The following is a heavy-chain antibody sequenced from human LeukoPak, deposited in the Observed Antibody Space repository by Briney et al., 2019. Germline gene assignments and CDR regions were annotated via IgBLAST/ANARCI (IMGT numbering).Heavy chain of an antibody. J-gene: IGHJ4*02. CDR2: ISGSGGST. D-gene: IGHD4-17*01. V-gene: IGHV3-23*01. CDR3: AKDSGYYGDYDADY. CDR1: GFTFSSCA. Sequence: PGASLRLSCAASGFTFSSCAMSWVRQAPGKGLAWVSTISGSGGSTYYADSVKGRFTISRDNSKNTLYLQMNSLRAEDTAVYYCAKDSGYYGDYDADYWGQGTLVTVSS.